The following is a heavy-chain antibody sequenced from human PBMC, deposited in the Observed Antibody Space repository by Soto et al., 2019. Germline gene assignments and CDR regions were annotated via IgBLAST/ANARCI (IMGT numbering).Heavy chain of an antibody. D-gene: IGHD3-22*01. CDR2: ISYDGSNK. J-gene: IGHJ4*02. Sequence: PGESLKISCAASGFTFSSYGMHWVRQAPGKGLEWVAVISYDGSNKYYADSVKGRFTISRDNSKNTLYLQMNSLRAEDTAVYYCAKGNVVSRSIDYWGQGTLVTVSS. V-gene: IGHV3-30*18. CDR1: GFTFSSYG. CDR3: AKGNVVSRSIDY.